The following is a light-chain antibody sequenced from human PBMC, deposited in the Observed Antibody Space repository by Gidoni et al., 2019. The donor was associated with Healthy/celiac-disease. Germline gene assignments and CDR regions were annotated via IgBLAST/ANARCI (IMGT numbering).Light chain of an antibody. CDR1: SSNIGSNT. J-gene: IGLJ2*01. V-gene: IGLV1-44*01. CDR2: SYN. Sequence: QSVLTQPPSASGTPGPRVTISCSGSSSNIGSNTVNWYQQLPGTAPKLLIYSYNQRPPGVPDRFSGSKSGTSASLAISGLQSEDEADYYCAAWDDSLNGPVFGGGTKLTVL. CDR3: AAWDDSLNGPV.